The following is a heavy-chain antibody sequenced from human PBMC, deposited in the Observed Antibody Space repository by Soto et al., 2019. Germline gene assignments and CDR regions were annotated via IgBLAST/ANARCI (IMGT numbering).Heavy chain of an antibody. D-gene: IGHD4-17*01. CDR2: ISGSGVST. V-gene: IGHV3-23*01. CDR1: VCTCSSYA. J-gene: IGHJ4*02. Sequence: EVPLLESGGGLVQPGGSLRLSCAGSVCTCSSYAMSWVRQAPGKGLEWGSAISGSGVSTYYADSVKGRFTISSDNSKNTLYLQMNSLRAEDTAVYYCAKPDDYCDFAYWGQGTLLTVSS. CDR3: AKPDDYCDFAY.